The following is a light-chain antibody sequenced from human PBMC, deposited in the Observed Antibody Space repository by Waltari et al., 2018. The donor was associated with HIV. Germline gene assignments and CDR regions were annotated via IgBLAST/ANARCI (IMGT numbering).Light chain of an antibody. V-gene: IGLV6-57*01. CDR1: SGSIATNY. J-gene: IGLJ2*01. CDR2: EDN. Sequence: NFILTQPHSVSESPGKTVTITCTPSSGSIATNYVQGYQLRPGTSPTTVIYEDNQRPSGFPDRFSGSIDSSSNAASLTISGLKTEDEADYYCQSYDNTDVVFGGGTKLTVL. CDR3: QSYDNTDVV.